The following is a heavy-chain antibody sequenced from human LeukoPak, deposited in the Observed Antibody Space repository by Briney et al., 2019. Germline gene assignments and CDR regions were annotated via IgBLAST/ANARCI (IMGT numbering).Heavy chain of an antibody. CDR2: IHTSGST. J-gene: IGHJ5*02. Sequence: SQTLSLTCTVSGGSISSGSYYWRWIRQPAGKGLEWIGRIHTSGSTNYNPSLKTRVTISVDTSKNQFSLKLSSVTAADTAVYYCARVNSPESGVDWFDPWGQGTLVTVSS. CDR3: ARVNSPESGVDWFDP. V-gene: IGHV4-61*02. CDR1: GGSISSGSYY. D-gene: IGHD2-8*01.